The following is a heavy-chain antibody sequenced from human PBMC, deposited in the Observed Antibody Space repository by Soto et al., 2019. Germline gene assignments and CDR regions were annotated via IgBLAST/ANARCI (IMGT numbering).Heavy chain of an antibody. CDR3: AADQGRGGDSYYDYGMDV. CDR1: GFTFTSSA. V-gene: IGHV1-58*01. D-gene: IGHD1-26*01. J-gene: IGHJ6*02. Sequence: SSVKLSCKASGFTFTSSAVQWVRQARGQRLEWIGWIVVGSGNTNYAQKFQERVTITRDMSTSTAYMELSSLRSEDTAGYYCAADQGRGGDSYYDYGMDVGG. CDR2: IVVGSGNT.